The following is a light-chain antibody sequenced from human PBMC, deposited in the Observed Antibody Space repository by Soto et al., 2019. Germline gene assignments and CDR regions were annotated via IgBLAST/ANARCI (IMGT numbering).Light chain of an antibody. Sequence: EIVLTQSPGTLSLSPGERATLSCRASQSVSSSYLAWYQQKPGQAPRLLIYGASSRATGIPARFSGSGSGTDFTLTISRLEPEDFAVYNCQQYGSSPPYTFGQGTKLEIK. CDR1: QSVSSSY. J-gene: IGKJ2*01. V-gene: IGKV3-20*01. CDR2: GAS. CDR3: QQYGSSPPYT.